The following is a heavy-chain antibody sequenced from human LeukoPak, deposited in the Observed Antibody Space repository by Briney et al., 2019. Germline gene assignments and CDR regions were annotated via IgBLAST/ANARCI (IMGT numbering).Heavy chain of an antibody. V-gene: IGHV5-51*01. J-gene: IGHJ4*02. Sequence: GESLKISCKGSGYRFISYWIGWVRQMPGKGLEWMGIIYPGDSDTRYSPPFQGQVTISADKSISTAYLQWSSLKASDTAMYYCARRGIAVADPIDYWGQGTLVTVSS. CDR2: IYPGDSDT. CDR1: GYRFISYW. CDR3: ARRGIAVADPIDY. D-gene: IGHD6-19*01.